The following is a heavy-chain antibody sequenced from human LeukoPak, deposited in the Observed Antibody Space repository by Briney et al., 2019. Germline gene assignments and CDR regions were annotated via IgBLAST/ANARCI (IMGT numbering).Heavy chain of an antibody. D-gene: IGHD3-3*01. CDR3: ARHALWSGYSYSQNWFDP. V-gene: IGHV4-39*01. J-gene: IGHJ5*02. Sequence: PSETLSLTCTVSGGSISSSSYYWGWIRQPPGKGLEWIGSIYYSGSTYYNPSLKSRVTISVDTSKNQFSLKLSSVTAADTAVYYCARHALWSGYSYSQNWFDPWGQGTLVTVSS. CDR1: GGSISSSSYY. CDR2: IYYSGST.